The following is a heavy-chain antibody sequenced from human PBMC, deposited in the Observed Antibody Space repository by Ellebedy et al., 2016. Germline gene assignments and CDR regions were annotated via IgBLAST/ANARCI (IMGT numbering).Heavy chain of an antibody. V-gene: IGHV3-53*01. Sequence: GGSLRLFXAASGFTVGNNYMIWVRQAPGKGLEWVSLIYSGGSTYYADSVKGRFTISRDNSKNTLYLQMNSLRAEDTAVYYCARNPGDCYSCGYWGQGTLVTVSS. D-gene: IGHD2-21*02. CDR2: IYSGGST. CDR3: ARNPGDCYSCGY. J-gene: IGHJ4*02. CDR1: GFTVGNNY.